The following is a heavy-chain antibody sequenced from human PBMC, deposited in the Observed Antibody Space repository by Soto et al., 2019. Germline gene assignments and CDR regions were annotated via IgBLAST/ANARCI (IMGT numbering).Heavy chain of an antibody. CDR3: ASGVVTPWYYYYYGMDV. J-gene: IGHJ6*02. V-gene: IGHV4-34*01. CDR1: GGSFSGYY. D-gene: IGHD2-21*02. CDR2: INHSGST. Sequence: SETLSHTCAVYGGSFSGYYWRWIRQPPGKGLEWIGEINHSGSTNYNPSLKSRVTISVDTSKNQFSLKLSSVTAADTAVYYCASGVVTPWYYYYYGMDVWGQGTTVTVSS.